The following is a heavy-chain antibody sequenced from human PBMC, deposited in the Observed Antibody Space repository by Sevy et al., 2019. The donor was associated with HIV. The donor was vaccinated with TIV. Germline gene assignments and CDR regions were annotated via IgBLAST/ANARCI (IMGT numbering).Heavy chain of an antibody. CDR3: AKDRRITKLQGVKR. D-gene: IGHD3-10*01. CDR2: IRYDGSNK. CDR1: GFTFSSYG. J-gene: IGHJ4*02. Sequence: GGSLRLSCAASGFTFSSYGMHWVRQAPGKGLEWVAFIRYDGSNKYYADSVKGRFTISRDNSKNTLYLQMNSLRAEDTAVYYCAKDRRITKLQGVKRWGQGTLVTVSS. V-gene: IGHV3-30*02.